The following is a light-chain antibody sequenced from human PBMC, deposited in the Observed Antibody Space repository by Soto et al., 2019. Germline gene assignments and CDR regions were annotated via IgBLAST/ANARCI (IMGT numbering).Light chain of an antibody. Sequence: KVMTQNQANLSVSPGDRATLSCRASQSVSSNLAWYQQKPGQAPRLLIYGASTRATGIPARFSGSGSGTEFTLTISSLQSEDFAVYYCQQYNNWPRTFGQGTKVDI. CDR1: QSVSSN. J-gene: IGKJ1*01. CDR3: QQYNNWPRT. V-gene: IGKV3-15*01. CDR2: GAS.